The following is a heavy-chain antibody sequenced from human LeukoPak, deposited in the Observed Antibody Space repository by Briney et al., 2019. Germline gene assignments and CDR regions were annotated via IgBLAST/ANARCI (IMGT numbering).Heavy chain of an antibody. CDR1: GFTFSSYA. Sequence: GGSLRLSCAASGFTFSSYAMSWVRQAPGKGLEWVSAISGSGGSTYDADAVKGRFTISRDNSKNTLYLQMNSLRAEDTAVYYCAKVAHYYGSGSYYEYYFDYWGQGTLVTVSS. D-gene: IGHD3-10*01. CDR3: AKVAHYYGSGSYYEYYFDY. V-gene: IGHV3-23*01. CDR2: ISGSGGST. J-gene: IGHJ4*02.